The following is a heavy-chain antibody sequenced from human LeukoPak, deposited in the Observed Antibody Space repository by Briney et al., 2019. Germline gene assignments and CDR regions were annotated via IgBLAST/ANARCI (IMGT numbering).Heavy chain of an antibody. CDR3: ARGYCRSTSCPIDY. CDR2: ISSNGGST. J-gene: IGHJ4*02. V-gene: IGHV3-64*02. D-gene: IGHD2-2*01. CDR1: GFTFSSYA. Sequence: GGSLRLSCAASGFTFSSYAMHWVRQAPGKGLEYVSAISSNGGSTYYADSVKGRFTISRDNSKNTLYLQMGSLRAEDMAVYYCARGYCRSTSCPIDYWGQGTLVTVSS.